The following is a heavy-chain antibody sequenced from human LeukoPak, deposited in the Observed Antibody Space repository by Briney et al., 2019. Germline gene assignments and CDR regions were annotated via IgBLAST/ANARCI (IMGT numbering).Heavy chain of an antibody. CDR3: ARLVIGSSSTEDY. D-gene: IGHD2-2*01. V-gene: IGHV4-30-2*01. J-gene: IGHJ4*02. CDR1: GGSISSGGYS. CDR2: IYHSGST. Sequence: SETLSLTCAVSGGSISSGGYSWSWLRQPPGKGLEWIGYIYHSGSTYYNPSLKSRVTISVDRSKNQFSLKLSSVTAADTAVYYCARLVIGSSSTEDYWGQGTLVTVSS.